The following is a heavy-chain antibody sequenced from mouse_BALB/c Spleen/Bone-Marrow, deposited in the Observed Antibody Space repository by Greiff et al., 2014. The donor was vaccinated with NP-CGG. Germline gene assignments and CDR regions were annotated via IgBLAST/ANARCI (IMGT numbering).Heavy chain of an antibody. CDR2: INPSTGYT. D-gene: IGHD2-12*01. CDR1: GYTFTIYW. CDR3: ARYGGRSYDGFAY. V-gene: IGHV1-7*01. J-gene: IGHJ3*01. Sequence: QVQLQQSGAELAKPGASVKMSCKASGYTFTIYWMHWVKQRPGQGLEWIGYINPSTGYTEYNQKFKDKATLTADKSSSTAYMQLSSLTSVDSAVYYCARYGGRSYDGFAYWGQGTLVTVSA.